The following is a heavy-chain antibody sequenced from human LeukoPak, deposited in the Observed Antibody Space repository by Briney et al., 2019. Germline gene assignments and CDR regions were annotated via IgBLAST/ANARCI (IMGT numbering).Heavy chain of an antibody. CDR3: AGLVGRYSSGLYYYYFDY. CDR2: INHSGST. D-gene: IGHD3-22*01. V-gene: IGHV4-34*01. J-gene: IGHJ4*02. CDR1: GGSLSGYF. Sequence: SETLSLTCAVYGGSLSGYFWSWIRQPPGKGLEWIGEINHSGSTSHNPSLKSRVTISIDKSKNQFFLNLSSVTAADTAVYYCAGLVGRYSSGLYYYYFDYWGQGTLVTVSS.